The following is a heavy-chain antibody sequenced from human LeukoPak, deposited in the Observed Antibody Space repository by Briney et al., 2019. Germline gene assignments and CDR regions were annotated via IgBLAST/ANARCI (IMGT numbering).Heavy chain of an antibody. D-gene: IGHD2-2*01. Sequence: PSETLSLTCAVSGGSISSGKYYWVWNRQPPGKGLEWIGSIYYSGSTYYNPSLKSRVTISVDTSKNQFSLKLSSVTAADTAVYYCARGGIRSRKRYCSSTSCYSRMSWFDPWGQGTLVTVSS. CDR1: GGSISSGKYY. V-gene: IGHV4-39*07. J-gene: IGHJ5*02. CDR2: IYYSGST. CDR3: ARGGIRSRKRYCSSTSCYSRMSWFDP.